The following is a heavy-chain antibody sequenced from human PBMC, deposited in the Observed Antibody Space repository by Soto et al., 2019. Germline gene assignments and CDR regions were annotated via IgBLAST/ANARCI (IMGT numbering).Heavy chain of an antibody. J-gene: IGHJ4*02. D-gene: IGHD2-15*01. CDR3: ARACSGGSCSRNY. CDR1: GGTFSSYT. V-gene: IGHV1-69*02. CDR2: IIPILGIA. Sequence: SVKVSCKASGGTFSSYTISWVRQAPGQGLEWMGRIIPILGIANYAQKFQGRVTITADKSTSTAYMELSSLRSEDTAVYYCARACSGGSCSRNYWGQGTLVTVSS.